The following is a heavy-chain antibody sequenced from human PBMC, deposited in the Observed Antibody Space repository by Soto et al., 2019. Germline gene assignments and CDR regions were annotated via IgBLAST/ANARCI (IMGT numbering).Heavy chain of an antibody. CDR2: IHPSGST. CDR1: GDSVSSNSW. V-gene: IGHV4-4*02. CDR3: ARAPRGYGMDV. J-gene: IGHJ6*02. Sequence: QVQLQESGPRLVKPSGTLSLTCTVSGDSVSSNSWWSWVRQPPGKGLEWIGEIHPSGSTNYNSSLTSRVSISIDKSKNQFSLNLYSVTAADAAVFYCARAPRGYGMDVWGQGTTVSVSS.